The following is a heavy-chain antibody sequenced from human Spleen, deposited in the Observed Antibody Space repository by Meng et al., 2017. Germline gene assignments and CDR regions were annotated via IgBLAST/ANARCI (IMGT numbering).Heavy chain of an antibody. J-gene: IGHJ5*02. V-gene: IGHV7-4-1*02. CDR3: ARTSGTYWGWLDP. D-gene: IGHD1-26*01. Sequence: XXGFEXKNPVSSVXXXGKAFRSTXXXYVMNWVRQAPGQGLEWMGWINTNTGNPTYAQGFTGRFVFSLDTSVSTAYLQISSLKTEDTGVYYCARTSGTYWGWLDPWGQGTLVTVSS. CDR1: RSTXXXYV. CDR2: INTNTGNP.